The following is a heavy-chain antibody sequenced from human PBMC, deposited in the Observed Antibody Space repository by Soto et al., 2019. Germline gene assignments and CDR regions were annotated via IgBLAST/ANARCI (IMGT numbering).Heavy chain of an antibody. CDR1: GGSISSGDYF. CDR3: VADRFPAGRRYYFDY. Sequence: SETLSLTCTVSGGSISSGDYFWSWIRQAPGKGLEWIGYIYSSEITYYTPSLQSRVTISVDTSKNQFSLNLRSVTAADTAVYYCVADRFPAGRRYYFDYWRQGALVTVSS. J-gene: IGHJ4*02. V-gene: IGHV4-30-4*01. CDR2: IYSSEIT. D-gene: IGHD1-20*01.